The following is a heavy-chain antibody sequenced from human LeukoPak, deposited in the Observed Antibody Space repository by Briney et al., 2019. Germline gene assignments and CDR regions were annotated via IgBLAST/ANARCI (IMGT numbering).Heavy chain of an antibody. CDR1: GGSISSYY. J-gene: IGHJ6*03. V-gene: IGHV4-4*07. D-gene: IGHD6-6*01. Sequence: SETLSLTCTVSGGSISSYYWSWIRQPAGKGLEWTGRIYTSGSTNYNPSLKSRVTMSVDTSKNQFSLKLSSVTAADTAAYYCARDTEYSSSSYYYYYYMDVWGTGTTVTVSS. CDR2: IYTSGST. CDR3: ARDTEYSSSSYYYYYYMDV.